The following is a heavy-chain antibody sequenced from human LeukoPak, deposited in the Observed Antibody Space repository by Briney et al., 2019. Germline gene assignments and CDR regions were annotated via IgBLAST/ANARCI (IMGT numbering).Heavy chain of an antibody. CDR1: GGSISSYY. CDR2: IYTSGST. V-gene: IGHV4-4*07. CDR3: ARDSQNSIAVAGPYDAFGI. D-gene: IGHD6-19*01. J-gene: IGHJ3*02. Sequence: SETLSLTCTVSGGSISSYYWSWIRQPAWKGLEWIGRIYTSGSTNYNPSLKSRVTMSVDTSKNQFSLKLSSVTAADTAVYYCARDSQNSIAVAGPYDAFGIWGQGTMVTVSS.